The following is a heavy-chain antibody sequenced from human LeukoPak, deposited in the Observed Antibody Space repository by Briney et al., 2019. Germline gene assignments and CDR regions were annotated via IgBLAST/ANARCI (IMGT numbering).Heavy chain of an antibody. J-gene: IGHJ3*02. CDR2: INPSGGST. V-gene: IGHV1-46*01. CDR1: GYTFTSYY. CDR3: ARDLLYSSGRGYVFDI. Sequence: ASVKVSCKASGYTFTSYYMHWVRQAPGQGLEWMGIINPSGGSTSYAQKFQGRVTMTRDMSTSTVYMELSSLRSEDTAVYYCARDLLYSSGRGYVFDIWGQGTMVTVSS. D-gene: IGHD6-19*01.